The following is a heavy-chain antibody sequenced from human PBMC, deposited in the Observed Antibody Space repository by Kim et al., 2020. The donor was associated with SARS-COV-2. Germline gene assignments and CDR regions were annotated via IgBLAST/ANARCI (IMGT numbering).Heavy chain of an antibody. Sequence: SETLSLTCTVSGGSISSGSYYWSWIRQPAGKGLEWIGRIYTSGSTNYNPSLKSRVTISVDTSKNQFSLKLSAVTAADTAVYYCARERATVKRNWFHPWGQGTLVTVSS. CDR2: IYTSGST. D-gene: IGHD4-17*01. V-gene: IGHV4-61*02. CDR1: GGSISSGSYY. CDR3: ARERATVKRNWFHP. J-gene: IGHJ5*02.